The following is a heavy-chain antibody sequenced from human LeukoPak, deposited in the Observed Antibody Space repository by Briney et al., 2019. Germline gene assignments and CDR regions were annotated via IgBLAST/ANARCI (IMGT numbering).Heavy chain of an antibody. V-gene: IGHV4-31*03. D-gene: IGHD1-26*01. CDR1: GGSISSGGYY. CDR2: IYYSGST. Sequence: SETLSLTCTVSGGSISSGGYYWSWIRQHPGKGLEWIGYIYYSGSTYYNPSLKSRVTISVDTSKNQFSLKLSSVTAADTAVYYCARVGGTNYYYYGMDVWGQGTTVTVSS. J-gene: IGHJ6*02. CDR3: ARVGGTNYYYYGMDV.